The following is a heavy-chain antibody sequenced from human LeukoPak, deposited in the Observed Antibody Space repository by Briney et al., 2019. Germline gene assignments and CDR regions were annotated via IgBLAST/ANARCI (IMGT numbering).Heavy chain of an antibody. V-gene: IGHV4-4*01. CDR3: ARGLLWFGVYAFDI. J-gene: IGHJ3*02. CDR2: IHHSGTS. D-gene: IGHD3-10*01. CDR1: GGSIRGSNW. Sequence: PSETLSLTCTVSGGSIRGSNWWSWVRPPPGKGLESIGDIHHSGTSNYNPSLKSRLTISVDQSKNQFSLKLSSVTAADTAVYCCARGLLWFGVYAFDIWGQGTMVTVSS.